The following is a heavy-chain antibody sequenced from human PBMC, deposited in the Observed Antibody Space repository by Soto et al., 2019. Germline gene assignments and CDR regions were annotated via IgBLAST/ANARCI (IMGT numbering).Heavy chain of an antibody. CDR3: AGVRPRGWGLATIPSHFDY. J-gene: IGHJ4*02. V-gene: IGHV1-3*01. Sequence: ASVKVSCKASGYTFTSYAMHWVRQAPGQRLEWMGWINAGNGNTKYSQKFQGRVTITRDTSASTAYMELSSLRSEDTAVYYCAGVRPRGWGLATIPSHFDYWGQGTLVTVSS. D-gene: IGHD5-12*01. CDR2: INAGNGNT. CDR1: GYTFTSYA.